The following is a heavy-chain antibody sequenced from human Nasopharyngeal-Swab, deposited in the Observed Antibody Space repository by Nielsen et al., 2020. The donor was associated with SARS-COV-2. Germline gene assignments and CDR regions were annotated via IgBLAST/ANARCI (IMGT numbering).Heavy chain of an antibody. Sequence: WIRQPPGKGLEWVSGLSVSWTGGNTYYADSVKGRFTISRDNSKNTLYLQMDSLRAEDTALYYCAKGASRSWNSEFDHWGQGTLVTVSS. J-gene: IGHJ4*02. CDR2: LSVSWTGGNT. CDR3: AKGASRSWNSEFDH. V-gene: IGHV3-23*01. D-gene: IGHD1-7*01.